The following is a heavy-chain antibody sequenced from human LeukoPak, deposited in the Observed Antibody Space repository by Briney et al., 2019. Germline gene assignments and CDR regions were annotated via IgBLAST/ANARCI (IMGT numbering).Heavy chain of an antibody. D-gene: IGHD6-13*01. V-gene: IGHV1-2*02. Sequence: ASVKVSCKASGYTFTGYYMHWVRQAPGQGLEWMGWINPNSGGTNYAQKFQGRVTMTRDTSISTAYMELSRLRSDDTAVYYCARPPNLVGIVAAYNWFDPWGQGTLVTVSS. CDR2: INPNSGGT. J-gene: IGHJ5*02. CDR1: GYTFTGYY. CDR3: ARPPNLVGIVAAYNWFDP.